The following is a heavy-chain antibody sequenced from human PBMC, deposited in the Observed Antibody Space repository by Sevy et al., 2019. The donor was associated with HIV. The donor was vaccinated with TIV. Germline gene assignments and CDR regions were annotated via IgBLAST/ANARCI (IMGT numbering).Heavy chain of an antibody. Sequence: GGCLRLSCAATALNFGSRAMSWVRQAPEKGLQWISAINGDGLSTKYADSAKGRFTVSRDNSKSTVYLQMSRLRVEDTGVYYCVGFHFGSESPWLEPWGQGTRVTVSS. CDR2: INGDGLST. J-gene: IGHJ5*02. CDR1: ALNFGSRA. CDR3: VGFHFGSESPWLEP. V-gene: IGHV3-23*01. D-gene: IGHD3-10*01.